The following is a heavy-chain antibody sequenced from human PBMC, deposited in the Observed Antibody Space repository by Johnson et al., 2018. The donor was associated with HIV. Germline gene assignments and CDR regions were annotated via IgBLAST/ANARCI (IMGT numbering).Heavy chain of an antibody. CDR1: GFTFSSYA. D-gene: IGHD7-27*01. J-gene: IGHJ3*02. CDR2: IKQDGSEK. Sequence: EQLVESGGGVVQPGRSLRLSCAASGFTFSSYAMHWVRQTPGKGLEWVANIKQDGSEKYYVDSVKGRFTISRDNAKNSLYLQMNSLGAEDTAVYYCARIRPANWGVNDAFDIWGQGTMVTVSS. V-gene: IGHV3-7*01. CDR3: ARIRPANWGVNDAFDI.